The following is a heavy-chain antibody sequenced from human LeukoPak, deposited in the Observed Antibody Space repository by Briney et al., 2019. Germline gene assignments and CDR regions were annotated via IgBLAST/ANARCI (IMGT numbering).Heavy chain of an antibody. CDR3: ARDQGSGGSCQDY. CDR2: IKEDGSEE. V-gene: IGHV3-7*01. CDR1: GFTFRSYW. D-gene: IGHD2-15*01. Sequence: QPGGSLRLSCAASGFTFRSYWMSWVRQAPGKGLEWVANIKEDGSEENFVDSVKGRFTISRDNAKNSLYLQMNSLRAEDTAVYYCARDQGSGGSCQDYWGQGTLVTVSS. J-gene: IGHJ4*02.